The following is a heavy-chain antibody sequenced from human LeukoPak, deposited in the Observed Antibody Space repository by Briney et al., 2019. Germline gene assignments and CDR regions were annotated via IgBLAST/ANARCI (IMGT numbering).Heavy chain of an antibody. CDR3: ARVLGYCSSTSCYPLGY. Sequence: PGGSLRLSCAASGFTFSSYWMHWVRQAPGKGLVWVSRINSGGSSTSYADSVKGRFTISRDNAKNTLYLQMNSLRAEDTAVYYCARVLGYCSSTSCYPLGYWGQGALVTVSS. D-gene: IGHD2-2*01. CDR1: GFTFSSYW. CDR2: INSGGSST. V-gene: IGHV3-74*01. J-gene: IGHJ4*02.